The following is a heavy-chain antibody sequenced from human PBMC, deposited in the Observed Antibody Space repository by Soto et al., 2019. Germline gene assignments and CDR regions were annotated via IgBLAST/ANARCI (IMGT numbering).Heavy chain of an antibody. CDR2: IYYSGST. J-gene: IGHJ5*02. D-gene: IGHD6-19*01. V-gene: IGHV4-61*01. Sequence: SETLSLTCTVSGGSVSSGSYYWSWIRQPPGKGLEWIGYIYYSGSTNYNPSLKSRVTISVDTSKNQFSLKLSSVTAADTAVYYCARGDSSGWWNHWGQGTLVTVSS. CDR1: GGSVSSGSYY. CDR3: ARGDSSGWWNH.